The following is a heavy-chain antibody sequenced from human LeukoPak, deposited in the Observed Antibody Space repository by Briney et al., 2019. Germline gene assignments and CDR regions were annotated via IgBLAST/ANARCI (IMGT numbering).Heavy chain of an antibody. V-gene: IGHV3-53*01. J-gene: IGHJ4*02. CDR1: GFTVSSNY. D-gene: IGHD3-22*01. CDR3: ARAPGYYDSEFDY. Sequence: GGSLRLSCAASGFTVSSNYMSWVRQAPGKGLEWVSVIYSGGSTYYADSVKGRFTISRDNSKNTLYLQMNSLRAEDTAVYYCARAPGYYDSEFDYWGQGTLVTVSS. CDR2: IYSGGST.